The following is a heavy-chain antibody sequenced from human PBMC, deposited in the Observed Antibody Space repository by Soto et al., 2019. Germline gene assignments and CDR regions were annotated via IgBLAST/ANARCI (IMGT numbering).Heavy chain of an antibody. CDR1: GYTFTSYG. CDR2: ISAYNGNT. D-gene: IGHD2-2*01. Sequence: QVQLVQSGAEVKKPGASVKVSCKSSGYTFTSYGISWLRQAPGHGLEWMGWISAYNGNTNYAQKLQGRVTKTTDTSTSTAYMELRSLRSDDTAVYYCARDACISTSCYIGYWGQGTLVTVSS. V-gene: IGHV1-18*01. CDR3: ARDACISTSCYIGY. J-gene: IGHJ4*02.